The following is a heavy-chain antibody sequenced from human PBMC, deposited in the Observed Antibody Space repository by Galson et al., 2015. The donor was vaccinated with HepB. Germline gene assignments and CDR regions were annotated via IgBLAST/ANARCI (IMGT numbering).Heavy chain of an antibody. V-gene: IGHV1-69*04. CDR1: GGTFSSYE. D-gene: IGHD3-9*01. CDR2: IIPILDIT. Sequence: SVKVSCKASGGTFSSYEISWVRQAPGQGLEWMGRIIPILDITNYAQKFQGRVTITADKSTSTAYMELSSLRSEDTAVYYCASRYFDWLTPHYYYYYMDVWGKGTTVTVSS. J-gene: IGHJ6*03. CDR3: ASRYFDWLTPHYYYYYMDV.